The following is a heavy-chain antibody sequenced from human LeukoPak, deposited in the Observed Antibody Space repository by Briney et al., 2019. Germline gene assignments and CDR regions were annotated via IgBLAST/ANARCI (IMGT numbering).Heavy chain of an antibody. CDR3: AKGIAAAGGYYYGMDV. CDR2: ISWNSGSI. CDR1: GFTFDDYA. Sequence: PGGSLRLSCAASGFTFDDYAMHWVRQAPGKGLEWVSGISWNSGSIGYADSVKGRFTISRDNAKNSLYLQMNSLRAEDTALYYCAKGIAAAGGYYYGMDVWGQGTTVTVSS. J-gene: IGHJ6*02. V-gene: IGHV3-9*01. D-gene: IGHD6-13*01.